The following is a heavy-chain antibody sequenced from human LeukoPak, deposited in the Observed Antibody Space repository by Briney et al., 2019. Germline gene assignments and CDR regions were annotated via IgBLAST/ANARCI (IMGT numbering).Heavy chain of an antibody. V-gene: IGHV4-39*02. CDR1: GGSISSSSYY. CDR3: AREKYSHSSSNVDY. D-gene: IGHD6-6*01. J-gene: IGHJ4*02. CDR2: IYYSGST. Sequence: SETLSLTCTVSGGSISSSSYYWGWIRQPPGKGLEWIGSIYYSGSTYYNPSLKSRVTISVDTSKNQFSLKLSSVTAADTAVYYCAREKYSHSSSNVDYWGQGTLVTVSS.